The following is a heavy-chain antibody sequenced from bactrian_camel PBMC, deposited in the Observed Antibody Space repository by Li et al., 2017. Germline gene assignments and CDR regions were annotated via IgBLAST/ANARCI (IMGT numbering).Heavy chain of an antibody. V-gene: IGHV3S63*01. CDR3: AAGHWGDRCYPAAGY. CDR2: IGPSGDVT. CDR1: GITADYNC. J-gene: IGHJ6*01. Sequence: HVQLVESGGGSVQAGGSLRLSCTASGITADYNCRVWFRQAPGKEHEVILGIGPSGDVTYDVDSVKGRFSISQDDAQGTVYLQMNNLQPEDTGMYYCAAGHWGDRCYPAAGYWGQGTQVTV. D-gene: IGHD5*01.